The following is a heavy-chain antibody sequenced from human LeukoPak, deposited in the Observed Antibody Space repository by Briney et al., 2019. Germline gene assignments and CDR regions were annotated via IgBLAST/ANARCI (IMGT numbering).Heavy chain of an antibody. J-gene: IGHJ3*02. D-gene: IGHD4-17*01. CDR1: GLTFSSYA. V-gene: IGHV3-30-3*01. Sequence: GRSLTLSCAASGLTFSSYAMHWVRQAPGKGLEWVAVISYDGSNKYYADSVKGRFTISRDNSKNTLYLQMNSLRAEDTAVYYCAREEPRYGDSYSPDAFDIWGQGTMVTVSS. CDR2: ISYDGSNK. CDR3: AREEPRYGDSYSPDAFDI.